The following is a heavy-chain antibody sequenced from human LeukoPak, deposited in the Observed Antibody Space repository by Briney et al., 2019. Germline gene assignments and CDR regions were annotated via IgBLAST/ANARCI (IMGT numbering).Heavy chain of an antibody. D-gene: IGHD6-19*01. CDR3: ARESSGWNGD. CDR2: ISSSGGNT. V-gene: IGHV3-23*01. CDR1: GFTFSSYA. J-gene: IGHJ4*02. Sequence: GGSLRLSCAASGFTFSSYALTWLRQAPGKGLEWVSAISSSGGNTYYADSVKGRFTISRDNSKNTLYLQMNSLRAEDTAVYYCARESSGWNGDWGQGTLVTVSS.